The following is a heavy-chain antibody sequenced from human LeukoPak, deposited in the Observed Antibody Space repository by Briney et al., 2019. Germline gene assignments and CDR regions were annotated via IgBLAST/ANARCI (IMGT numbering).Heavy chain of an antibody. CDR1: GFTFSSYW. J-gene: IGHJ4*02. CDR3: VRDSYSSSWSGLFDY. V-gene: IGHV3-7*01. Sequence: GGSLRLSCAASGFTFSSYWMSWVRQAPGKGLEWVASIKQDGSAKYCVDSVKSRFTISRDNAKNSLYLQMSSLRAEDTAVYYCVRDSYSSSWSGLFDYWGQGTLVTVSS. CDR2: IKQDGSAK. D-gene: IGHD6-13*01.